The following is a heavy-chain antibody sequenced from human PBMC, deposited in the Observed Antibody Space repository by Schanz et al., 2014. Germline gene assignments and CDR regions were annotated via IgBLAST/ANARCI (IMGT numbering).Heavy chain of an antibody. V-gene: IGHV1-18*01. CDR1: GYTFSDYG. Sequence: QVQLVQSGAEVKKPGSSVTVSCKTSGYTFSDYGITWVRQAPGQGLEWMGWINPNTGGTNFAQKFQGRVTVTSDTSTSTVYMELSGLRSEDTAVYYCAGAFDSSGYYFDYWGQGTLVTVSS. D-gene: IGHD3-22*01. J-gene: IGHJ4*02. CDR2: INPNTGGT. CDR3: AGAFDSSGYYFDY.